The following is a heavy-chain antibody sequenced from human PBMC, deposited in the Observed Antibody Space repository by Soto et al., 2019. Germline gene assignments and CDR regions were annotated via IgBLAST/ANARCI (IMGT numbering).Heavy chain of an antibody. Sequence: GSVKDSFKAYGYTFTGYYMHLVRQAPGQGLEWAGWINPNSGGTNYAQKFQGRVTMTKDTSISTAYMELSRLRSDDTAVYYCARDKTSIVVVPAAIRRFWFDPWGQGTLVTVSS. J-gene: IGHJ5*02. CDR1: GYTFTGYY. CDR3: ARDKTSIVVVPAAIRRFWFDP. CDR2: INPNSGGT. D-gene: IGHD2-2*02. V-gene: IGHV1-2*02.